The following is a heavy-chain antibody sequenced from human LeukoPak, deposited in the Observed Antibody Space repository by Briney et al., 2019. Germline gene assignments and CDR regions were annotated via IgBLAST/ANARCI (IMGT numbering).Heavy chain of an antibody. CDR3: ARRGSSSSLDY. D-gene: IGHD6-6*01. J-gene: IGHJ4*02. CDR2: IYYSGST. Sequence: SETLSLTCTVSGGSISSYYWSWIRQPPGKGLEWIGYIYYSGSTNYNPSLKSRVTISVDTPKNQFSLKLSSVTAADTAVYYCARRGSSSSLDYWGQGTLVTVSS. CDR1: GGSISSYY. V-gene: IGHV4-59*08.